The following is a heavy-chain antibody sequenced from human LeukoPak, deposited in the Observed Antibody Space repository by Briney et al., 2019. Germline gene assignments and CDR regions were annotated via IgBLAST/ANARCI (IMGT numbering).Heavy chain of an antibody. V-gene: IGHV4-4*07. J-gene: IGHJ3*02. CDR3: AFNVAGGAFDI. D-gene: IGHD2-21*01. CDR1: GGSINSYY. Sequence: SETLSLTCTVSGGSINSYYWSWIRQPAGKGLEWIGRIYTSGSTNYNPSLRSRVTMSVDTSKNQFSLKLTSVTAADTAIYYCAFNVAGGAFDIWGQGTMVTVSS. CDR2: IYTSGST.